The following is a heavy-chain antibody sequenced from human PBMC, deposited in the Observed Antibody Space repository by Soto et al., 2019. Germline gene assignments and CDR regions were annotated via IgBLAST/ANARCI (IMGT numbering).Heavy chain of an antibody. CDR2: INVGNDNT. D-gene: IGHD3-16*01. CDR3: AKDGGEGATLRSDH. J-gene: IGHJ4*02. CDR1: GYTFAAYG. V-gene: IGHV1-3*01. Sequence: QVQLVQSGAEVKMPGASVKVSCKASGYTFAAYGIHWVRLAPGQRPEWMGWINVGNDNTAYSQKFQGRVTITRDTPVSISYMELTSLRSDDTALYFCAKDGGEGATLRSDHWGQGTMVTVSS.